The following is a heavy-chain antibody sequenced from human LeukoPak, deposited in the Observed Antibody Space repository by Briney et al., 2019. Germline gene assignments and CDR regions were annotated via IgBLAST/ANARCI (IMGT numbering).Heavy chain of an antibody. Sequence: ASVKVSCKASGYTFTSYYMHWVRQAPGQGLEWMGIINPSGGSTSYAQKFQGRVTMTRDTSTSIVYMELSSLRSEDTAVYYCARVLSEATDAFDIWGQGTMVTVSS. J-gene: IGHJ3*02. CDR3: ARVLSEATDAFDI. CDR1: GYTFTSYY. CDR2: INPSGGST. V-gene: IGHV1-46*01.